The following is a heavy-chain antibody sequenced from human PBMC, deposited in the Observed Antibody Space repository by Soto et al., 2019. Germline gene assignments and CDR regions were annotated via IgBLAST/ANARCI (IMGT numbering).Heavy chain of an antibody. CDR1: GYSFTSYW. CDR2: IYPGDSDT. CDR3: SRITGRYYDSSGYYLVYGMDV. V-gene: IGHV5-51*01. J-gene: IGHJ6*02. Sequence: GESLKISFKGSGYSFTSYWICWVRQMPVKGLEWMGIIYPGDSDTRYSPSFQGQVTISADKSISTAYLQWSSLKASDTDMYYCSRITGRYYDSSGYYLVYGMDVWGQGTTVTVSS. D-gene: IGHD3-22*01.